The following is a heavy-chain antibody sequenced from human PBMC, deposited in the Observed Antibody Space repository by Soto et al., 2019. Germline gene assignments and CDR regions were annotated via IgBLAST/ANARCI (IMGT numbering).Heavy chain of an antibody. CDR2: ISGSGGST. CDR1: GFTFSSYT. Sequence: EVQLLESGGGLVQPGGSLRLSCAASGFTFSSYTMSWVRQAPGKELEWVSAISGSGGSTYYADSVKGRFTISRDNSKNTLYLQMNSLRAEDTAVYYCAKADVVVAATPVDPWGQGTLVTVSS. D-gene: IGHD2-15*01. J-gene: IGHJ5*02. CDR3: AKADVVVAATPVDP. V-gene: IGHV3-23*01.